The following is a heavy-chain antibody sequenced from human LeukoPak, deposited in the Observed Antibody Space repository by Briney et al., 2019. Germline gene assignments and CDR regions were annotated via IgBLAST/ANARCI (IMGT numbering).Heavy chain of an antibody. CDR1: GFTFSNYW. D-gene: IGHD6-19*01. CDR2: IKQDGSEK. V-gene: IGHV3-7*01. Sequence: GGSLRLSCAASGFTFSNYWMSWVRQAPGKGVEWVASIKQDGSEKYYVDSVKGRFTISRDNAKNSLYLQMNSLRAEDTAVCYCARQIGWRDAFDIWGQGTMVTVSS. CDR3: ARQIGWRDAFDI. J-gene: IGHJ3*02.